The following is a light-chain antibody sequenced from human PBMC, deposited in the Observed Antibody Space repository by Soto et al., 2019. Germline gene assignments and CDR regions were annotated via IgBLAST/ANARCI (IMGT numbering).Light chain of an antibody. CDR2: EVS. Sequence: QSALPQPASVSGSPGQSITISCTGTSSDVGGYKYVSWYQQHPGKVPTLMIYEVSILPSGVSNRFSGSKSGNTASLTISGLQAEDEADYYCSSFTRSSTWVFGGGTKLTVL. CDR3: SSFTRSSTWV. V-gene: IGLV2-14*01. J-gene: IGLJ3*02. CDR1: SSDVGGYKY.